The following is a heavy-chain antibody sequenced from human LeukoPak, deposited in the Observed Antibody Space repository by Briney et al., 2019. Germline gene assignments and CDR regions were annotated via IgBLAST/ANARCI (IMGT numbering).Heavy chain of an antibody. V-gene: IGHV1-18*01. CDR3: ARDQDIVVVPAATVLDAFDI. CDR2: ISAYNGNT. CDR1: GYTFTSYG. D-gene: IGHD2-2*01. Sequence: ASVKVSCKASGYTFTSYGISWVRQAPGQGLEWMGWISAYNGNTNYAQKLQGRVTMTTDTSTSTAYMELRSLRSDDTAVYYCARDQDIVVVPAATVLDAFDIWGQGTMVTVSS. J-gene: IGHJ3*02.